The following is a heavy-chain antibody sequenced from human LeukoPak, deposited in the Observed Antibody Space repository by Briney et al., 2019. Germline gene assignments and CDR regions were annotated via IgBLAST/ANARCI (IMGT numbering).Heavy chain of an antibody. Sequence: GGSLRLSCAASGFTFSSYSMNWVRQAPGKGLEWVSLISSSSSSIFYADSVKGRFTISRDNAKNTLYLQMNSLRAEDTAVYYCARDQGSFDYWGQGTLVTVSS. J-gene: IGHJ4*02. V-gene: IGHV3-21*01. CDR2: ISSSSSSI. CDR1: GFTFSSYS. CDR3: ARDQGSFDY.